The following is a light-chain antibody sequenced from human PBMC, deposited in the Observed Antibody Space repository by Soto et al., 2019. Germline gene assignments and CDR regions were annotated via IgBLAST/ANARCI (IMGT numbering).Light chain of an antibody. V-gene: IGKV3-15*01. J-gene: IGKJ4*01. CDR1: QSVGRS. Sequence: PATLSVSPGERATLSCRASQSVGRSLAWYQQKPGQAPRLLMYGTSARATGIPATFSGSGSGTEFTLTISSLQSEDFAVYYCQQYDNWPSVTFGGGTKVDIK. CDR3: QQYDNWPSVT. CDR2: GTS.